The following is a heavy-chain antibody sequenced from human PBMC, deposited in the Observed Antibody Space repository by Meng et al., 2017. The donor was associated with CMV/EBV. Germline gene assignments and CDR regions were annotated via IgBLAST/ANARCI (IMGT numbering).Heavy chain of an antibody. J-gene: IGHJ6*02. CDR1: GFTFSSYW. Sequence: GESLKISCAASGFTFSSYWMSWVRPAPGKGLEWVANIKQDGSEKYYVDSVKGRFTISRDNAKNSLYLQMNSLRAEDTAVYYCTTTVTTSYYYYYGMDVWGQGTTVTVSS. V-gene: IGHV3-7*01. D-gene: IGHD4-17*01. CDR3: TTTVTTSYYYYYGMDV. CDR2: IKQDGSEK.